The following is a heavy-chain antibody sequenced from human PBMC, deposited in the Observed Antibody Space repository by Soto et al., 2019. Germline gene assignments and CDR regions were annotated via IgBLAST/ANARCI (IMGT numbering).Heavy chain of an antibody. Sequence: PSETLSLTCTVSGGSISSGDYYWSWIRQPPGKGLEWIGYIYYSGSTYYNPSLKSRVTISVDTSKNQFSLKLSSVTAADTAVYYCAREGYYYGSGSYNYYYYGMDVWGQGTTVTVSS. CDR1: GGSISSGDYY. D-gene: IGHD3-10*01. CDR2: IYYSGST. CDR3: AREGYYYGSGSYNYYYYGMDV. J-gene: IGHJ6*02. V-gene: IGHV4-30-4*01.